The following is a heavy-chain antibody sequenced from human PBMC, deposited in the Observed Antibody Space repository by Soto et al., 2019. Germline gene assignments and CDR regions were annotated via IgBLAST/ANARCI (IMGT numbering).Heavy chain of an antibody. D-gene: IGHD4-17*01. J-gene: IGHJ4*02. Sequence: GGSLRLSCAASGFTFSSYAMSWVRQAPGKGLEWVSAISGSGGSTYYADSVKGRFTISRDNSKNTLYLQMNSLRAEDTAVYYCAKDFIGDYGDPAVEDYWGQGTLVTVSS. V-gene: IGHV3-23*01. CDR1: GFTFSSYA. CDR2: ISGSGGST. CDR3: AKDFIGDYGDPAVEDY.